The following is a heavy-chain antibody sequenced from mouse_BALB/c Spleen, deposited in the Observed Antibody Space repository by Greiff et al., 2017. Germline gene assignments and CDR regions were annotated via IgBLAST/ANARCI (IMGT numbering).Heavy chain of an antibody. Sequence: EVQLQQSGTVLARPGASVKMSCKASGYSFTSYWMHWVKQRPGQGLEWIGAIYPANSDTSYNQKFKGKAKLTAVTSASTAYMELSSLTNEDAAVYYCTRRGTVVAPAMDYWAQGTSVTVSS. V-gene: IGHV1-5*01. CDR2: IYPANSDT. J-gene: IGHJ4*01. CDR1: GYSFTSYW. D-gene: IGHD1-1*01. CDR3: TRRGTVVAPAMDY.